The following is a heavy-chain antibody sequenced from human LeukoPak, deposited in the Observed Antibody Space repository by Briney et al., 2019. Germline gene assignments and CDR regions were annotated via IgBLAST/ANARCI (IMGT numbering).Heavy chain of an antibody. V-gene: IGHV4-30-2*01. CDR3: ASLYYYGSGSYYNDY. J-gene: IGHJ4*02. CDR1: GGSISSGGYY. D-gene: IGHD3-10*01. CDR2: IYHSGST. Sequence: SETLSLTCTVSGGSISSGGYYWSWIRQPPGKGLEWIGYIYHSGSTYYNPSLKCRVTISVDRSKNQFSLKLSSVTAADTAVYYCASLYYYGSGSYYNDYWGQGTLVTVSS.